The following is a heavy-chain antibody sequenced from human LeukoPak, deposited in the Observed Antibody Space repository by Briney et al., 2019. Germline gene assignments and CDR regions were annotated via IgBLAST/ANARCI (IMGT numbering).Heavy chain of an antibody. J-gene: IGHJ4*02. V-gene: IGHV3-74*01. Sequence: GGSLRLSCAASGFTFSSYWVHWVRQAPGKGLVWVSHFNSDGTTTNYADSVRGRFTITRDNAKNTLYLQMNSLRVEDTAVYYCAVGRGYDIFDYWGQGTLVTVSS. D-gene: IGHD3-9*01. CDR3: AVGRGYDIFDY. CDR1: GFTFSSYW. CDR2: FNSDGTTT.